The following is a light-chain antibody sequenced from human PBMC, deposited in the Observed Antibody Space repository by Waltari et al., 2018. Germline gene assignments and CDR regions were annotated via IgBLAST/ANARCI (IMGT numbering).Light chain of an antibody. CDR1: QRISRF. J-gene: IGKJ4*01. CDR3: QQSYRAPLT. Sequence: DILLTQFPSSLSASVGDTVTITCRASQRISRFLNWYQQKPGEAPNLLIYAVTTVHSSVPSRISSSGSRTYFTLTSSTLQPEDYATYCWQQSYRAPLTFGGGTKVEIK. V-gene: IGKV1-39*01. CDR2: AVT.